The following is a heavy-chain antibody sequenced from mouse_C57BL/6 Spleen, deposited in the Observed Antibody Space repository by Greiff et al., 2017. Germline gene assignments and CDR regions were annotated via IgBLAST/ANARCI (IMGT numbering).Heavy chain of an antibody. D-gene: IGHD4-1*01. Sequence: VKLQQPGAELVKPGASVKLSCKASGYTFTSYWMNWVKQRPGQGLEWIGMIHPNSGSTNYNEKFKSKATLTVDKSSSTAYMQLSSLTSEDSAVYYCARTGTFDYWGQGTTLTVSS. CDR2: IHPNSGST. CDR1: GYTFTSYW. V-gene: IGHV1-64*01. CDR3: ARTGTFDY. J-gene: IGHJ2*01.